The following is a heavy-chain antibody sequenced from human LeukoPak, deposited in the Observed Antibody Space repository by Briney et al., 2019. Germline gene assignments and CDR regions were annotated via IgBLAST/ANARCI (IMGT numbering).Heavy chain of an antibody. V-gene: IGHV3-23*01. CDR1: GFTFSSYA. Sequence: GGSLRLSCAASGFTFSSYAMTWVRQAPGKGLEWVSAISGSGSSTYYADSVKGRFTISRDNSKNTLYLQMNSLRAEDTAVYYCAKGGSGTYCGIDYWGQGTLVTVSS. CDR2: ISGSGSST. CDR3: AKGGSGTYCGIDY. J-gene: IGHJ4*02. D-gene: IGHD1-26*01.